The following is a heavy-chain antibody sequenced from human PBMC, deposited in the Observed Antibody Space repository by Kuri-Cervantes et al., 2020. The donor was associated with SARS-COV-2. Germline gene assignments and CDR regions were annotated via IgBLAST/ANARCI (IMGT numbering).Heavy chain of an antibody. CDR3: VREGAVAGRCYFDY. V-gene: IGHV1-18*01. Sequence: ASVKISCKASGYTFTSYGIIWVRQGPGQGLEGMGWISSYNGNTNYAQKLQGRVTMTTDTSTSTASMELRSLRSADTAVYYCVREGAVAGRCYFDYWGQGTLVTVSS. CDR1: GYTFTSYG. J-gene: IGHJ4*02. CDR2: ISSYNGNT. D-gene: IGHD6-19*01.